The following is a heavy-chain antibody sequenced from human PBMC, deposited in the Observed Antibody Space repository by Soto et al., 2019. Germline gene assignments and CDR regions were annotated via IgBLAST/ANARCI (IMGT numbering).Heavy chain of an antibody. D-gene: IGHD4-17*01. CDR2: IYYSGST. CDR3: ARNYGYAFDI. Sequence: SETLSLTCTVSGGSISSYYWSWIRQPPGKGLEWIGYIYYSGSTNYSPSFQSRVTISVDTSRNQFSLKLNSVTAADTAVYYCARNYGYAFDIWGQGTMVTVS. J-gene: IGHJ3*02. V-gene: IGHV4-59*08. CDR1: GGSISSYY.